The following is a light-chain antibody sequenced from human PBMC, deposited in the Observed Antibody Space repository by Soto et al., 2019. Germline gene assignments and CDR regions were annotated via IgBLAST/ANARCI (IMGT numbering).Light chain of an antibody. CDR1: QSVSSN. V-gene: IGKV3-15*01. CDR2: GAS. CDR3: QQYDNDSWT. Sequence: EIVMTQSPATLSVSPGERATLSCRASQSVSSNLAWYQQKPGQAPRLLIYGASTRATGIPARFSGSGSGTEFTLTISSLQPDDFATYYCQQYDNDSWTFGQGTKVEIK. J-gene: IGKJ1*01.